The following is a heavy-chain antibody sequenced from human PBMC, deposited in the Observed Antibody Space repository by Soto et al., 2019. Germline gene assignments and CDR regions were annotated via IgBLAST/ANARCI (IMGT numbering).Heavy chain of an antibody. J-gene: IGHJ5*02. CDR3: ARESLPRRITIFGVVINNWFDP. Sequence: QVQLVESGGGVVQPGRSLRLSCAASGFTFSSYGMHGVRQAPGKGLEWVAVIWYDGSNKYYADSVKGRFTISRDNSKNTLYLQMNSLRAEDTAVYYCARESLPRRITIFGVVINNWFDPWGQGTLVTVSS. V-gene: IGHV3-33*01. D-gene: IGHD3-3*01. CDR2: IWYDGSNK. CDR1: GFTFSSYG.